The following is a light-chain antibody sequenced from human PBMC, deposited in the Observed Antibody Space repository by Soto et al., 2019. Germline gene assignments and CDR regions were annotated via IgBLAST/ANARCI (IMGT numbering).Light chain of an antibody. CDR2: DAS. Sequence: DIQMTQSPSSLSASVGDSVTVTCRASQSVSTYLNWYQHKLGKAPKLLIYDASKLQRGVPSRFSGSGSATEFTLTIDSLQPEDFATYYCQQAYRIPISFGGGTKVDIK. J-gene: IGKJ4*01. CDR3: QQAYRIPIS. CDR1: QSVSTY. V-gene: IGKV1-39*01.